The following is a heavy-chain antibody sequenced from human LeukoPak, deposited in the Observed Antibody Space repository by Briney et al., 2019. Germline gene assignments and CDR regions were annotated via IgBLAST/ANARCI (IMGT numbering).Heavy chain of an antibody. V-gene: IGHV1-46*01. CDR2: INPSGGSI. CDR3: ARGRDGYNSDTDY. J-gene: IGHJ4*02. CDR1: GYTFTSHY. Sequence: ASVKVSFKASGYTFTSHYMHWVRQAPGQGLEWMGIINPSGGSISYAQKFQDRVTMTRDTSRTTVYLELSSLRSEDTAVYYCARGRDGYNSDTDYWGQGTLVTVSS. D-gene: IGHD5-24*01.